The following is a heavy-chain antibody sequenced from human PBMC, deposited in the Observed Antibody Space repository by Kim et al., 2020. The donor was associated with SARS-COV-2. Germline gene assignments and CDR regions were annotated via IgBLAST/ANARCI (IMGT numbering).Heavy chain of an antibody. CDR2: ISYDGSNK. J-gene: IGHJ6*02. D-gene: IGHD2-15*01. CDR3: ARAPPGVVVADAHYYYYGMDV. CDR1: GFTFSSYA. Sequence: GGSLRLSCAASGFTFSSYAMHWVRQAPGKGLEWVAVISYDGSNKYYADSVKGRFTISRDNSKNTLYLQMNSLRAEDTAVYYCARAPPGVVVADAHYYYYGMDVWGQGTTVTVSS. V-gene: IGHV3-30*04.